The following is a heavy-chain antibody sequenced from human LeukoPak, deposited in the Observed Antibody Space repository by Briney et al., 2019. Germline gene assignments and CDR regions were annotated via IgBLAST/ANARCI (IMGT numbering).Heavy chain of an antibody. D-gene: IGHD3-3*01. J-gene: IGHJ3*02. CDR3: ASFGVGSDAFDI. V-gene: IGHV4-59*12. CDR1: GGSISSYY. Sequence: SETLSLTCTVSGGSISSYYLSWLQQPPAKGLEWIGYIYYSGSTNYNPSLKSRVTISVDTSKNQFSLKLSSVTAADTAVYYCASFGVGSDAFDIWGQGTMVTVSS. CDR2: IYYSGST.